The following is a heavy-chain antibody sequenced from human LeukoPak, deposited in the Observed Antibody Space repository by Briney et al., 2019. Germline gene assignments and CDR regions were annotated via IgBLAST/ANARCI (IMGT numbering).Heavy chain of an antibody. Sequence: PGGCLRLSCAASGFTFYNYAMQWVRQAPGKGLEWIAFIQFDGSDKQYADSVKGRFTISRDNSRNTLYLQMNSLRPEDTAIYYCTKDQGVAGAFGVWGQGTVVTVSS. CDR1: GFTFYNYA. J-gene: IGHJ3*01. V-gene: IGHV3-30*02. D-gene: IGHD3-16*01. CDR2: IQFDGSDK. CDR3: TKDQGVAGAFGV.